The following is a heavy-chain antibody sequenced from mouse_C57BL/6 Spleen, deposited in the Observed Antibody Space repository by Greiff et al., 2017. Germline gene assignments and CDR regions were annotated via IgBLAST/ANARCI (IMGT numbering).Heavy chain of an antibody. CDR1: GFSLTSYG. D-gene: IGHD1-1*01. J-gene: IGHJ3*01. CDR3: ARHDGSNYGFAY. V-gene: IGHV2-6-1*01. CDR2: IWSDGST. Sequence: VKLMESGPGLVAPSQSLSITCTVSGFSLTSYGVHWVRQPPGKGLEWLVVIWSDGSTTYNSALKSRLSISKDNSKSQVFLKMNSLQTDDTAMYYCARHDGSNYGFAYWGQGTLVTVSA.